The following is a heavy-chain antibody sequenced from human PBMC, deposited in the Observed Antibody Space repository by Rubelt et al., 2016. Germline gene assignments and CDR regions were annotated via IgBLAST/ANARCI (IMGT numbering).Heavy chain of an antibody. V-gene: IGHV4-59*01. CDR3: ARIGGSTIPLSAFDI. CDR2: IYDSGST. D-gene: IGHD3-9*01. Sequence: QVQLQESGPGLVKPSETLSLTCTVSGGSISSYYWNWIRQPPGKGLEWIGNIYDSGSTNYNPSLKSRVNISVDTSKNQFSLKLSSVTAADTAVYYCARIGGSTIPLSAFDIWGQGTMVTVSS. CDR1: GGSISSYY. J-gene: IGHJ3*02.